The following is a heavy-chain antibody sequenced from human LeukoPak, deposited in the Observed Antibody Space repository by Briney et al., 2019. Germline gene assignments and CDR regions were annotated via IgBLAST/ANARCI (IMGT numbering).Heavy chain of an antibody. Sequence: QSGGSLRLSCAASGFTFSSHWMHWVRQAPGKGLVWVSRINSDGSSISYADSVKGRFTISRDNSKNTLYLQMNSLRAEDTAVYYCARTPGLSETYFDYWGQGTLVTVSS. J-gene: IGHJ4*02. CDR1: GFTFSSHW. D-gene: IGHD3/OR15-3a*01. CDR3: ARTPGLSETYFDY. V-gene: IGHV3-74*01. CDR2: INSDGSSI.